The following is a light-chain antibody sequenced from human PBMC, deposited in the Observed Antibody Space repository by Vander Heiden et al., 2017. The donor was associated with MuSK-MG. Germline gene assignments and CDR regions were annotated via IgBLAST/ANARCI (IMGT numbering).Light chain of an antibody. CDR3: ATRDDSLSDGI. V-gene: IGLV1-47*02. Sequence: GQRVTISCSGSSSNIGSNFVYWYQQLPGTAPKLLIHSDNQRPSGVPDRFSGSRSGTSAYLAISGLRSEDEADYYCATRDDSLSDGIFGGGTKLTVL. J-gene: IGLJ2*01. CDR2: SDN. CDR1: SSNIGSNF.